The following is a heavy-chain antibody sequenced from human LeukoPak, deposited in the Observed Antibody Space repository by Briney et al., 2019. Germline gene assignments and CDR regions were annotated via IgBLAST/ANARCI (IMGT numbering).Heavy chain of an antibody. CDR3: ARVPPYCSGGTCYETANAFDI. CDR1: GDSVSSNSAA. J-gene: IGHJ3*02. V-gene: IGHV6-1*01. Sequence: SQTLSLTCAISGDSVSSNSAAWNWIRQSPSRGLEWLGRTYYRSKWYNDYAVSVKSRITINPDTSKNQFSLQLNSVTPEDTAVYYCARVPPYCSGGTCYETANAFDIWGQGTMVTVSS. D-gene: IGHD2-15*01. CDR2: TYYRSKWYN.